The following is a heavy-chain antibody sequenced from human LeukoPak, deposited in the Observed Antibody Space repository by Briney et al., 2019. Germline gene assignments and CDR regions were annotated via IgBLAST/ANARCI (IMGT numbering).Heavy chain of an antibody. CDR2: MYSGGST. CDR3: ARNRDNYYYGMDV. D-gene: IGHD3-9*01. V-gene: IGHV3-66*01. J-gene: IGHJ6*02. CDR1: GFTVSSNY. Sequence: GGSLRLSCAASGFTVSSNYMSWVSQAPGKGLEWVSVMYSGGSTYYADSVKGRFTISRDNSKNTLYLQMNSLRAEDTAVYYCARNRDNYYYGMDVWGQGTTVTVSS.